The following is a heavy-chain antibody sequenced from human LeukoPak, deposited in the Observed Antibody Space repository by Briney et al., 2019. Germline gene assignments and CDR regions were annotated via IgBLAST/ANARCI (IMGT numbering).Heavy chain of an antibody. CDR1: GGSISSYY. D-gene: IGHD5-18*01. Sequence: PSETLSLTCTVSGGSISSYYWSWIRQPPGKGLEWIGYIYYSGSTNYNPSLTSRVTISVDTSKNQYSLKLSSVTAADTAVYYCARVRYSYGTGYIDYWGQGTLLTVSS. V-gene: IGHV4-59*01. CDR3: ARVRYSYGTGYIDY. CDR2: IYYSGST. J-gene: IGHJ4*02.